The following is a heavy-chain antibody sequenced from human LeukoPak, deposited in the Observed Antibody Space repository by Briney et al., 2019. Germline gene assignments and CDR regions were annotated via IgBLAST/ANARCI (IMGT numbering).Heavy chain of an antibody. CDR1: GGSFSGYY. D-gene: IGHD3-10*01. Sequence: SETLSLTCAVYGGSFSGYYWSWIRQPPGKGLEWIGEINHSGSTNYNPSLKSRVTISVDTSKNQFSLKLSSVTAADTAVYYCARGTDYYGSGSYVYYYGMDVWCQGTTLTVSS. CDR3: ARGTDYYGSGSYVYYYGMDV. J-gene: IGHJ6*02. V-gene: IGHV4-34*01. CDR2: INHSGST.